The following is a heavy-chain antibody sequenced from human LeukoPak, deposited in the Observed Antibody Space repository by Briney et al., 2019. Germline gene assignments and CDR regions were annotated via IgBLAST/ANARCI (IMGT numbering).Heavy chain of an antibody. V-gene: IGHV1-18*01. J-gene: IGHJ5*02. D-gene: IGHD1-26*01. Sequence: ASVKVSCKASGYIFPSYGINWVRQAPGQGLEWMGWISPYNGNTNYAQKLQGRVTMTTDTSTSTAYMELRSLRSDDTAVYYCARVGVGATSFRQYNWFDPWGQGTLVTVSS. CDR3: ARVGVGATSFRQYNWFDP. CDR2: ISPYNGNT. CDR1: GYIFPSYG.